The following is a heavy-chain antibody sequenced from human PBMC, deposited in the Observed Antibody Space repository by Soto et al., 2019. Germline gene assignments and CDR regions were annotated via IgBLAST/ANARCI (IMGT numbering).Heavy chain of an antibody. Sequence: GGSLRLSCAASGFTFSSYAMSWVRQAPGKGLEWVSAISGSGGSTYYADSVKGRFTISRDNSKNTLYLQMNSLRAEDTAVYYCAKDRRSPIVVVVAATLLARYYFDYWGQGTLVTVSS. J-gene: IGHJ4*02. CDR2: ISGSGGST. D-gene: IGHD2-15*01. V-gene: IGHV3-23*01. CDR1: GFTFSSYA. CDR3: AKDRRSPIVVVVAATLLARYYFDY.